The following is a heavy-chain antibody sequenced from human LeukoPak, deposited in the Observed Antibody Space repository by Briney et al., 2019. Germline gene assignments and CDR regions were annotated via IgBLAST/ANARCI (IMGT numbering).Heavy chain of an antibody. CDR1: GFTFSSYA. CDR2: ISGSGGST. D-gene: IGHD3-16*02. Sequence: GGSLRLSCAASGFTFSSYAMSWVRQAPGKGLEGVSAISGSGGSTYYADSVKGQFTISRDNSKNTLYLQMNSLRIEDTALYYCSKDISAGGLDVWGPGTPVTVSS. CDR3: SKDISAGGLDV. J-gene: IGHJ6*02. V-gene: IGHV3-23*01.